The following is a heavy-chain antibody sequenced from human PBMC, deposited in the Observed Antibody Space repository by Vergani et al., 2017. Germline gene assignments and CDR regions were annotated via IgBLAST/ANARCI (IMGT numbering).Heavy chain of an antibody. CDR2: VNPNSGGT. J-gene: IGHJ4*02. V-gene: IGHV1-2*02. Sequence: QGQLVQSGAEVKKPGASVQVSCKTSGFTFSGYYIHWVRQAPGQGLEWMGWVNPNSGGTNYAQKFQGRFTMTRDTSINTAYMEMNRLKSDDTAMYYCARDTRGGEWSGGYWGQGTLVTVSS. D-gene: IGHD3-16*01. CDR1: GFTFSGYY. CDR3: ARDTRGGEWSGGY.